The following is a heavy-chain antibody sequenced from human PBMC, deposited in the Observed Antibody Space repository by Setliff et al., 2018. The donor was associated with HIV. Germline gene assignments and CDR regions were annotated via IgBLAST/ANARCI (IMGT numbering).Heavy chain of an antibody. Sequence: SETLSLTCTVYGGSISSYYWNWIRQTPGKGLEWIAYIYYNGNTNYNPSLKSRVTISVDTSKNQFSLKLSSVTAAETAVYYCARDPRELPAAGYYYGMDVWGQGTTVTVSS. J-gene: IGHJ6*02. D-gene: IGHD6-13*01. CDR2: IYYNGNT. V-gene: IGHV4-59*01. CDR3: ARDPRELPAAGYYYGMDV. CDR1: GGSISSYY.